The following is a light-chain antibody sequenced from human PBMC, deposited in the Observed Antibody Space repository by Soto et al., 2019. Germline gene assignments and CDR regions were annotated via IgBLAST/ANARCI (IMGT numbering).Light chain of an antibody. CDR3: QQYNNWPFT. J-gene: IGKJ5*01. CDR2: GAS. V-gene: IGKV3D-15*01. Sequence: EIVVTQSPGTLSLSPGEGATLSCRASQSVSSNYLAWYQQKPGQAPRLLIYGASNRATGIPARFSGSGSGTDFTLTISSLQSEDFAVYYCQQYNNWPFTFGQGTRLEI. CDR1: QSVSSN.